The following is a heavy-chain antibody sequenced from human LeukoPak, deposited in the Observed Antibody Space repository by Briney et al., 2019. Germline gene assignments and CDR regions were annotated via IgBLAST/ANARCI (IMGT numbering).Heavy chain of an antibody. Sequence: KPSETLSLTCAVSGVSISSNNWWNWVRQSPGQGLEWIGDIYHSGNTNYNPSLKSRVTISVDTSKNQFSLKLSSVTAADTAVYYCARALGDYYDSSAAFDIWRQGTMVTVSS. V-gene: IGHV4-4*02. D-gene: IGHD3-22*01. J-gene: IGHJ3*02. CDR2: IYHSGNT. CDR3: ARALGDYYDSSAAFDI. CDR1: GVSISSNNW.